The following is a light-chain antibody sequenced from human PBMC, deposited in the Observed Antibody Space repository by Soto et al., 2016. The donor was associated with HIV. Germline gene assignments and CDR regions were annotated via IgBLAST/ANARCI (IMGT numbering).Light chain of an antibody. J-gene: IGLJ3*02. CDR3: QVWHSSSDHRV. V-gene: IGLV3-21*02. CDR1: KIGDRS. Sequence: SYELTQPPSVSVAPGQTARITCGGHKIGDRSVHWYQQRPGQAPVLVVYDDDDRPSGIPERFSGSNSGNTATLTISRVEAGDEADYHCQVWHSSSDHRVFGGGTKLDRP. CDR2: DDD.